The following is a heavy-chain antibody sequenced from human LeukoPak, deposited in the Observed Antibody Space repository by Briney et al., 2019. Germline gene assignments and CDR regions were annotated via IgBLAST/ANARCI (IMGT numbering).Heavy chain of an antibody. CDR2: ISYDGSNK. D-gene: IGHD3-22*01. J-gene: IGHJ4*02. CDR3: ARDNGYYDSSGYLKGDY. CDR1: GFTFNNHG. V-gene: IGHV3-30*03. Sequence: PGGSLRLSCAASGFTFNNHGMHWVRQAPGKGLEWVAVISYDGSNKHYADSMKGGITISRDNSKNTLYLQMNSLRAEDTAVYYCARDNGYYDSSGYLKGDYWGQGTLVTVSS.